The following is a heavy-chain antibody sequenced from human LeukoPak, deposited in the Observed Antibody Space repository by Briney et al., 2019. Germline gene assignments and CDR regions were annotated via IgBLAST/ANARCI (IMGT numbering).Heavy chain of an antibody. D-gene: IGHD3-10*01. CDR2: IKHDGSED. Sequence: GGSLKLSCAASGFTFSNYWMTWVRQAPGQGLEWVANIKHDGSEDYYLDSVKGRFTISRDNAKSSMWLQMNSLRAEDTAVYYCAREVEGITMVREQTSAYYYYYYMDVWGKGTTVTISS. CDR3: AREVEGITMVREQTSAYYYYYYMDV. J-gene: IGHJ6*03. V-gene: IGHV3-7*03. CDR1: GFTFSNYW.